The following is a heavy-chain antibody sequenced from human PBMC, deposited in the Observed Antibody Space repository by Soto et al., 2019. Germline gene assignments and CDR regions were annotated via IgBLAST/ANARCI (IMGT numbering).Heavy chain of an antibody. V-gene: IGHV3-20*04. CDR1: GFAFDDYG. Sequence: EVQLVESGGGVVRPGESLRLSCAASGFAFDDYGMSWVRQAPGKGLEWVSNINWSGGSTGYVGSMKGRFTISRDNAKNSLYLQMNSLRAEDTALYYCARKQKGFGELVAFDYWGQGTLVTVSS. D-gene: IGHD3-10*01. CDR2: INWSGGST. CDR3: ARKQKGFGELVAFDY. J-gene: IGHJ4*02.